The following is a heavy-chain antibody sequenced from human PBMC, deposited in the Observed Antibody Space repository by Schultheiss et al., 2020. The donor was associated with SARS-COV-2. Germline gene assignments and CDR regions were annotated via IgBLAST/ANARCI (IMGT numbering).Heavy chain of an antibody. D-gene: IGHD1-26*01. CDR3: ARGGSTKATF. V-gene: IGHV3-7*03. Sequence: GGSLRLSCAASGFTFSGFWMSWVRQAPGKGPEWVAKIKEDGSYTNYVESVKGRFTISRDNAKKSLYLQMNSLTSEDTAVYYCARGGSTKATFWGQGTTVTVSS. J-gene: IGHJ6*02. CDR2: IKEDGSYT. CDR1: GFTFSGFW.